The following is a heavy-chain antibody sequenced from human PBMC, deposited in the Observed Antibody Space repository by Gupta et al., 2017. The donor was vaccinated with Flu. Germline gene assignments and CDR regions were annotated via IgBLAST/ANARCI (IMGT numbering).Heavy chain of an antibody. Sequence: GDTKYYADSVKGRFTISRDNARNALYLQMNNVRAEDTAVYYCARDDSYGYITLSYWGQGILVTVSS. CDR3: ARDDSYGYITLSY. V-gene: IGHV3-11*01. CDR2: GDTK. J-gene: IGHJ4*02. D-gene: IGHD5-18*01.